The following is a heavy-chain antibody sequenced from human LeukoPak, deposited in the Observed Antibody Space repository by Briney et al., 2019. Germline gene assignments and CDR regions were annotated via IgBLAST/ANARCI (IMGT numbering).Heavy chain of an antibody. D-gene: IGHD5-12*01. J-gene: IGHJ4*02. Sequence: GGSLRLSCAASGFTFSSYGMHWVRQAPGKGLEWVAVISYDGSNKYYADSVKGRFTISRDNSKNTLYLQMNSLRAEDTAVYYCAKGYKEDCYFDYWGQGTLVTVSS. CDR1: GFTFSSYG. V-gene: IGHV3-30*18. CDR2: ISYDGSNK. CDR3: AKGYKEDCYFDY.